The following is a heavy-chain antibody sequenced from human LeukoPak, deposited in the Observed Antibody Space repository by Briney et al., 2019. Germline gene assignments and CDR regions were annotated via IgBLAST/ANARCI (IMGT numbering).Heavy chain of an antibody. CDR3: ARSSRYYDILTGYPPYYYYGMDV. Sequence: ASVKVSCKASGYTFTSYGISWVRQAPGQGLEWMGWISAYNGNTNYAQKLQGRVTMTTDTSTSTAYMELRSLRSDDTAVYYCARSSRYYDILTGYPPYYYYGMDVWGQGTTVTVSS. J-gene: IGHJ6*02. CDR1: GYTFTSYG. D-gene: IGHD3-9*01. CDR2: ISAYNGNT. V-gene: IGHV1-18*01.